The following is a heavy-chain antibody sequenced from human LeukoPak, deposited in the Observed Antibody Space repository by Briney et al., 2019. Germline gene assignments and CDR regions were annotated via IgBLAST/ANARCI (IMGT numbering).Heavy chain of an antibody. CDR3: AKDAQRGFDYSNSLDK. CDR1: GFTFSHYG. CDR2: IWSDGTNS. V-gene: IGHV3-33*06. Sequence: HPGGSLRLSCATSGFTFSHYGMHRVRQAPGKGLEWVAVIWSDGTNSFYGDPVKGRFTISRDNFQRTVYLQMNSLRAEDTAVYYCAKDAQRGFDYSNSLDKWGQGTLVTVSS. D-gene: IGHD4-11*01. J-gene: IGHJ4*02.